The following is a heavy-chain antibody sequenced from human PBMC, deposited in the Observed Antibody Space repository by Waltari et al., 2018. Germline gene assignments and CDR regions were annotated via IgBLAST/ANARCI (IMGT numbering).Heavy chain of an antibody. Sequence: QVQLQQWGAGQLQPSETLSLTCAVYGGSFSGYYWGWIRQPPGKGLEWIGEINHNGNRMYNPALRGRITMLVDTSRSQFSLKVNSVTAADTAVYYCVRLEDCSGPGGNCYSGDSFALDVWGQGTTVTVSS. CDR2: INHNGNR. CDR1: GGSFSGYY. J-gene: IGHJ6*02. D-gene: IGHD2-15*01. V-gene: IGHV4-34*02. CDR3: VRLEDCSGPGGNCYSGDSFALDV.